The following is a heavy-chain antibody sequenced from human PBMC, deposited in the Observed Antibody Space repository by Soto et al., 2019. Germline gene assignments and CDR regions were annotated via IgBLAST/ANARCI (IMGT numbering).Heavy chain of an antibody. CDR1: GFTFSSYV. V-gene: IGHV3-30-3*01. CDR3: ARDPHRSGWYDLVSMTLPIDFDY. J-gene: IGHJ4*02. D-gene: IGHD6-19*01. Sequence: GGSLRLSCKASGFTFSSYVMHWVRQAPGKGLEWVAVISYDGSNKYYADSVKGRFTISRDNSKNTLYLQMNSLRAQDTAVYYCARDPHRSGWYDLVSMTLPIDFDYWGQGTLVTVSS. CDR2: ISYDGSNK.